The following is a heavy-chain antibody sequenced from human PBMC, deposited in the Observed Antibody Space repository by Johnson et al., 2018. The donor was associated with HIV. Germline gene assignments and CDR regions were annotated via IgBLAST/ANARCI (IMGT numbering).Heavy chain of an antibody. CDR3: AKDSTQHVEVERRDDAFDI. V-gene: IGHV3-33*06. Sequence: QVQLVESGGAVVQPGRSLRLSCAASGFSFSTYGMHWVRQAPGKGLEWVANIWYDGINKYYADSVKGRFTISRDNSKNTLYLQMNSLRAEDTAVYFCAKDSTQHVEVERRDDAFDIWGQGTMVTVSS. J-gene: IGHJ3*02. CDR1: GFSFSTYG. D-gene: IGHD1-1*01. CDR2: IWYDGINK.